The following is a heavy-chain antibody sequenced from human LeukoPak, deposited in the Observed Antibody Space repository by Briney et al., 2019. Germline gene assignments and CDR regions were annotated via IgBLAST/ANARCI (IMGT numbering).Heavy chain of an antibody. V-gene: IGHV3-7*01. CDR3: ARDLRDARLYYYYYYMDV. D-gene: IGHD6-25*01. CDR1: GFTFSSYW. Sequence: GGSLRLSCAASGFTFSSYWMSWVRQAPGKGLEWVANIKQDGSEKYYVDSVKGRFTISRDNAKNSLYLQMNSLRAEDTAVYYCARDLRDARLYYYYYYMDVWGKGTTVTVSS. CDR2: IKQDGSEK. J-gene: IGHJ6*03.